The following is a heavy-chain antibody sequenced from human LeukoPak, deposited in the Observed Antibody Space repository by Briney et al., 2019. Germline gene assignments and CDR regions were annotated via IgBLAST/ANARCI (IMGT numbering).Heavy chain of an antibody. CDR3: ARDQRLYSGYDFWFDP. CDR2: IYRSGST. V-gene: IGHV4-38-2*02. Sequence: PSETLSLTCTVSGYSISSGYYWVWIRQPPGKGLEWIGSIYRSGSTNYNPSLKSRVTISVDTSQNQFSLKVNSVTAADTAVYYCARDQRLYSGYDFWFDPWGQGTLVKVSS. D-gene: IGHD5-12*01. J-gene: IGHJ5*02. CDR1: GYSISSGYY.